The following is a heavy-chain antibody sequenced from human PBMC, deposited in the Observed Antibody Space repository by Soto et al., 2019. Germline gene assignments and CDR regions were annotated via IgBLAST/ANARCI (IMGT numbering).Heavy chain of an antibody. CDR2: TYYRSKWYN. CDR1: GDSVSSNSAA. D-gene: IGHD6-13*01. J-gene: IGHJ5*02. CDR3: ARGRGGSSWYANINWFDP. V-gene: IGHV6-1*01. Sequence: PSQTLSLTCAISGDSVSSNSAAWNWIRQSPSRGLEWLGRTYYRSKWYNDYAVSVKSRITINPDTSKNQFSLQLNSVTPEDTAVYYCARGRGGSSWYANINWFDPWGQGTLVTVSS.